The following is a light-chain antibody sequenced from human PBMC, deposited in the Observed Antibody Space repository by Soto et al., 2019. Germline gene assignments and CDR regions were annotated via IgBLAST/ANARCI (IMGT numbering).Light chain of an antibody. V-gene: IGKV1-5*03. CDR3: QHYNSYSAA. CDR1: QTISSW. Sequence: DIQMTQSPSTLSGSVGDRVTITCRASQTISSWLAWYQQKPGKAPKLLIYKASTLKSGVPSRFSGSGSGTEFTLNISSLQPDDFATYYCQHYNSYSAAFGQGPKV. CDR2: KAS. J-gene: IGKJ1*01.